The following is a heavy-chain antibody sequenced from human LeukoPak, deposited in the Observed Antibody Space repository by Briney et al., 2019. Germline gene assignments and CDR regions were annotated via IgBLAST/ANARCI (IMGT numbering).Heavy chain of an antibody. J-gene: IGHJ4*02. CDR3: ARHEYDVS. CDR2: IYYSGST. V-gene: IGHV4-39*01. D-gene: IGHD3-3*01. Sequence: SGTLSLTCTVSGGSISSSSYYWGWIRQPPGKGLEWIGSIYYSGSTYYNPSLKSRVTISVDTSKNQFSLKLSSVTAADTAVYYCARHEYDVSWGQGTLVTVSS. CDR1: GGSISSSSYY.